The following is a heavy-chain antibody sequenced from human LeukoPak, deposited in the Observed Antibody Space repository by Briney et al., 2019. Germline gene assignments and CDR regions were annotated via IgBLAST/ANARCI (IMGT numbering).Heavy chain of an antibody. CDR2: VYTSGST. D-gene: IGHD4-17*01. V-gene: IGHV4-4*07. CDR3: ARDFGDYGDYVRNYYYYGMDV. Sequence: SETLSLTCTVSGGSISSYYWSWIRQPAGKGLEWIGRVYTSGSTNYNPSLKSRVTMSVDTSKNQFSLRLSSVTAADTAVYYRARDFGDYGDYVRNYYYYGMDVWGQGTTVTVSS. CDR1: GGSISSYY. J-gene: IGHJ6*02.